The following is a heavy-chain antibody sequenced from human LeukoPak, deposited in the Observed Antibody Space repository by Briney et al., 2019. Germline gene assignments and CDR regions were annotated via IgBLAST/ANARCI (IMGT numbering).Heavy chain of an antibody. Sequence: GGSLRLSCAASGFTFSSYAMSWVRQAPGKGLEWVSAISGSGGSTYYADSVKGRFTISRDNSKNTLYLQMNSLRDEDTAVYYCASDSGYDYRFDYWGQGTLVTVSS. CDR2: ISGSGGST. CDR1: GFTFSSYA. V-gene: IGHV3-23*01. J-gene: IGHJ4*02. CDR3: ASDSGYDYRFDY. D-gene: IGHD5-12*01.